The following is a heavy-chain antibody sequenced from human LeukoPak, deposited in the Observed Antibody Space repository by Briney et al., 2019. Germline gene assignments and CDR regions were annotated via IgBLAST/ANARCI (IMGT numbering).Heavy chain of an antibody. CDR1: GGSISSYY. CDR2: IYYSGST. CDR3: ARMRELLAWSAS. D-gene: IGHD1-26*01. Sequence: SETLCLTRTVSGGSISSYYWSWIRQPPGKGLEWIGYIYYSGSTKYNPSLKSRVTISVDTSKSQFSLKLTSVTAADTAVYYCARMRELLAWSASWGEGTLLTVSS. J-gene: IGHJ5*02. V-gene: IGHV4-59*08.